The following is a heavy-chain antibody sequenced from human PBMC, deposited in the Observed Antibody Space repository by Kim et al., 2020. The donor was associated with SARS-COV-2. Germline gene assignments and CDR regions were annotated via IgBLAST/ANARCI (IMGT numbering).Heavy chain of an antibody. CDR3: VRAAHMIILGNGDNRFDP. CDR1: GYTFTGYC. CDR2: INPNNGDT. D-gene: IGHD3-16*01. V-gene: IGHV1-2*06. Sequence: ASVKVSCKASGYTFTGYCMHWVRQAPGQGLEWMGRINPNNGDTIYAQKFQDRVTMTRDTSISTAYMELSSLRSDDTAIYYCVRAAHMIILGNGDNRFDPWGQGNLVIVSS. J-gene: IGHJ5*02.